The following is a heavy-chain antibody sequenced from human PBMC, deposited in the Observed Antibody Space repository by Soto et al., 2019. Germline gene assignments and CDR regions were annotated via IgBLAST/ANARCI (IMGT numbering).Heavy chain of an antibody. CDR3: AREARGGIFES. J-gene: IGHJ4*02. Sequence: QVQLVQSGAEVKKPGSSVKVSCKASGARFSTNAISWLRQAPGQGLEWMGAIIAIFDKANYAQKFQDRVTMTADESTSTAYMELSSLTSDDTAMYYCAREARGGIFESWGQGTLVTFSS. CDR2: IIAIFDKA. D-gene: IGHD2-15*01. V-gene: IGHV1-69*12. CDR1: GARFSTNA.